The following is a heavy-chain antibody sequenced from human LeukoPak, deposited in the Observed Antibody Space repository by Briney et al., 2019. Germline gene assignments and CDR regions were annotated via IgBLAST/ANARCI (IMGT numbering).Heavy chain of an antibody. Sequence: GGSLRLSCAASGSTFSSYWMHWVRQAPGKGLVWVSRINSDGSSTSYADSVKGRFTISRDNAKNTLYLQMSSLRAEDTAVYYCAGELRFLEWLPKRGLDYWGQGTLVTVSS. J-gene: IGHJ4*02. D-gene: IGHD3-3*01. CDR3: AGELRFLEWLPKRGLDY. CDR1: GSTFSSYW. V-gene: IGHV3-74*01. CDR2: INSDGSST.